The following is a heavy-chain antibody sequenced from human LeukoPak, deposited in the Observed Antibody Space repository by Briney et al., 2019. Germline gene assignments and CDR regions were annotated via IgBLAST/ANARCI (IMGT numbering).Heavy chain of an antibody. CDR2: IVHDVLDT. Sequence: GESLKISCQGSGYRFNAYWIAWVRQMPGKGLEWMVMIVHDVLDTRYRPSFQGQVTISADKSIRTAYLQLSSLTASDTGMYYCARPNITSYYDSRGYDAFDVWGQGTMVTISS. V-gene: IGHV5-51*01. CDR3: ARPNITSYYDSRGYDAFDV. J-gene: IGHJ3*01. D-gene: IGHD3-22*01. CDR1: GYRFNAYW.